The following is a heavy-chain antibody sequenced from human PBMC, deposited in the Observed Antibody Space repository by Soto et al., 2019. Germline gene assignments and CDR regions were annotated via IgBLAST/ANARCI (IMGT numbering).Heavy chain of an antibody. CDR1: GFTVSTYG. J-gene: IGHJ4*02. CDR2: ISRDGGTK. D-gene: IGHD2-8*02. CDR3: TGEVASGY. Sequence: QVQLVESGGGVVQPGRSLRLSCAVSGFTVSTYGMHWVRQAPGKGLEWVAVISRDGGTKYYADSVKGRFTISRDNSRKTLFLEMNSLRGDDMAVYYCTGEVASGYWGQGTLVTVFS. V-gene: IGHV3-30*03.